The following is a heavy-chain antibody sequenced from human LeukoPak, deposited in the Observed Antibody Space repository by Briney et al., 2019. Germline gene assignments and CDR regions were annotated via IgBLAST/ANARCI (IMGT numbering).Heavy chain of an antibody. J-gene: IGHJ5*02. CDR1: GFPFSDYY. V-gene: IGHV3-11*04. Sequence: GGSLRLSCAASGFPFSDYYMTWIRQAPGKGLEWISYISVTGTTIYYADSVEGRFTISRDNAKNSLYLQMNSLRAEDTAVYYCARAPAPDYGGNSNWFDPWGQGTLVTVSS. CDR2: ISVTGTTI. D-gene: IGHD4-23*01. CDR3: ARAPAPDYGGNSNWFDP.